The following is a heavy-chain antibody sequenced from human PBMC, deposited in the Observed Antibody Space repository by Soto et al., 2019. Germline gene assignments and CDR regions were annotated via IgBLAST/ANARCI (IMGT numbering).Heavy chain of an antibody. CDR2: INANSGDT. V-gene: IGHV1-2*02. Sequence: ASVKVSCKASGYTFSGHYMHWIRQAPGQGPEWLGWINANSGDTDRAPKFQDRLTMTRDTSISTAYMELSRLRSDGTAVYYCARGGALDGTSPPFNHWGQGTLVTV. CDR1: GYTFSGHY. J-gene: IGHJ4*02. CDR3: ARGGALDGTSPPFNH. D-gene: IGHD6-19*01.